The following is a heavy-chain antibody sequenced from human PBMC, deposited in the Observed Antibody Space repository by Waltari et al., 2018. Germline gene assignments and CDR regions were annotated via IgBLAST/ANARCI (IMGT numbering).Heavy chain of an antibody. CDR3: ARRVVVVAATPHFDY. D-gene: IGHD2-15*01. Sequence: GSTYYNPSLKSRVTISVDTSKNQFSLKLSSVTAADTAVYYCARRVVVVAATPHFDYWGQGTLVTVSS. V-gene: IGHV4-30-2*04. CDR2: GST. J-gene: IGHJ4*02.